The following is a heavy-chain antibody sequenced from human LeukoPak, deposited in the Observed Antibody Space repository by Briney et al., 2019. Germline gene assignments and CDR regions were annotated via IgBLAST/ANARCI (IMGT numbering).Heavy chain of an antibody. Sequence: GGSLRLSCAASGFTFSSYWMSWVRQAPGKGLEWVANIKQDGSEKNYVDSVKGRFTISRDNAKNSLFLQMNSLRAEDTAVYYCAGGIAAALVWGQGTLVTVSS. J-gene: IGHJ4*02. CDR1: GFTFSSYW. CDR2: IKQDGSEK. V-gene: IGHV3-7*01. D-gene: IGHD6-13*01. CDR3: AGGIAAALV.